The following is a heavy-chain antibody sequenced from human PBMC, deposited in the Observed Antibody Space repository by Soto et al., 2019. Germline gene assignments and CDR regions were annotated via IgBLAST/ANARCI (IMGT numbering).Heavy chain of an antibody. CDR2: ISASDGDA. V-gene: IGHV3-23*01. Sequence: EVQLLESGGTLVQPGGSLRLSCAASGFTLSSHDMSWVRQTPDKGLEWVSGISASDGDAYYADPVKGRFTTSRDNSQNTLYLQMNSLRVEDTAVYYCAKDSDRDYFQNWGQGTLVTVS. CDR1: GFTLSSHD. J-gene: IGHJ1*01. D-gene: IGHD3-10*01. CDR3: AKDSDRDYFQN.